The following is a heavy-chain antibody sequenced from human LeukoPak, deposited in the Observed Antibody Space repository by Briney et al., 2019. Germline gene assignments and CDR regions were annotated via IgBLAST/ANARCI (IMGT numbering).Heavy chain of an antibody. CDR3: AGDVCQVGFGELFTDRYYYMDV. V-gene: IGHV1-69*13. J-gene: IGHJ6*03. CDR2: FIPIFGTA. CDR1: GSSVTSYA. Sequence: GASVKLSRTASGSSVTSYAISRVRQAPGQGLGWMGGFIPIFGTANYAQKFQGRVTITADESTSTAYMEQSSLRSEDTAVYYCAGDVCQVGFGELFTDRYYYMDVWGKGTTVSVSS. D-gene: IGHD3-10*01.